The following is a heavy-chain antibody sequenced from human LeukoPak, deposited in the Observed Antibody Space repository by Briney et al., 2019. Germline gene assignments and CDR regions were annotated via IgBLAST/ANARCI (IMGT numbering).Heavy chain of an antibody. Sequence: GGSLRLSCAASGFTFSDYYMSLIRRAPGKGLEWVSYISSSGSTIYYADSVKGRFTISRDNAKNSLYLQMNSLRAEDTAVYYCARDFCSGGSCYYDYWGQGTLVTVSS. CDR3: ARDFCSGGSCYYDY. CDR2: ISSSGSTI. CDR1: GFTFSDYY. V-gene: IGHV3-11*04. J-gene: IGHJ4*02. D-gene: IGHD2-15*01.